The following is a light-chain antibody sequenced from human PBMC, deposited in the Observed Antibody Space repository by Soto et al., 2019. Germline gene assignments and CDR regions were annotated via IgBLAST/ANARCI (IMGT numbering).Light chain of an antibody. V-gene: IGKV3-11*01. CDR3: QQRSNWPPT. CDR1: QSVSND. J-gene: IGKJ4*01. Sequence: EIVLTQSPATLSLSPGEGATLSCRASQSVSNDLVWYHQKPGQAPRLLIYYASKRATGIPARFSGSGSGTDFTLTITSLEPEDFAVYYRQQRSNWPPTFGGGTRVEIK. CDR2: YAS.